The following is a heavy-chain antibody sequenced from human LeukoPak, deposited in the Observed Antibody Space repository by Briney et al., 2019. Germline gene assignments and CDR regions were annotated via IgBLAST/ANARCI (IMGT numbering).Heavy chain of an antibody. Sequence: SETLSLTCTVSGDSINSAPYYWGWIRQPPGKGLEYIGSVSYRGSTYYNPSLRSRVTISVDTSKNQFSLRLTSVAATDTAVYYCARHIYDSSNYYFYYLDYWGQGILVTVSS. CDR2: VSYRGST. V-gene: IGHV4-39*01. J-gene: IGHJ4*02. CDR3: ARHIYDSSNYYFYYLDY. D-gene: IGHD3-22*01. CDR1: GDSINSAPYY.